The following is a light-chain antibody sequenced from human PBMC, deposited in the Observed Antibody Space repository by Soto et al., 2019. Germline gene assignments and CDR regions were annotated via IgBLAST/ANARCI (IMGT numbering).Light chain of an antibody. J-gene: IGKJ5*01. CDR3: QQYNSYSSIT. CDR1: QSISSW. CDR2: DAS. Sequence: DIQMTQSPSTLSGSVGDRVTITCLASQSISSWLAWYQQKPGKAPKLPIYDASSLESGVPSRFSGSGSGTEFTLTISSLQPDDFATYYCQQYNSYSSITFGQGTRLEI. V-gene: IGKV1-5*01.